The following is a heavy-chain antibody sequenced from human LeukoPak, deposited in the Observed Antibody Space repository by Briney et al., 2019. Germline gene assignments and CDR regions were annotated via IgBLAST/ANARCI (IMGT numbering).Heavy chain of an antibody. CDR1: GFTVRSTY. CDR3: ARGYSSGWYYFDY. CDR2: IYADGST. V-gene: IGHV3-53*01. D-gene: IGHD6-19*01. J-gene: IGHJ4*02. Sequence: GGSLRLSCAASGFTVRSTYMSWVRQAPGKGLEWVSVIYADGSTYYAGSVKGRFTISRDNSKNTMSFQMNSLRAEDTAVYYCARGYSSGWYYFDYWGQGTLVTVSS.